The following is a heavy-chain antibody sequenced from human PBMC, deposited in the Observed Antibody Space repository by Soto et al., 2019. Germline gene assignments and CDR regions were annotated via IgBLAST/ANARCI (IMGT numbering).Heavy chain of an antibody. V-gene: IGHV3-74*01. CDR2: VNSDGSST. CDR1: GFTFSNYW. D-gene: IGHD2-15*01. J-gene: IGHJ6*02. CDR3: ARLGDCSGGSCYYEGPGAV. Sequence: GGSLRLSCAAAGFTFSNYWMIWVRQAPGKGLVWISRVNSDGSSTSYADSVKGRFTISRDNAKNTLYLQMNSLRAEDTAVYYCARLGDCSGGSCYYEGPGAVWGRGTTVTVSS.